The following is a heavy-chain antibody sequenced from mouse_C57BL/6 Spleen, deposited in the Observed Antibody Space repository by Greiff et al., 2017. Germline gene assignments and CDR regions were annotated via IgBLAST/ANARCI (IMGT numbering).Heavy chain of an antibody. CDR2: IDPNSGGT. D-gene: IGHD1-1*01. CDR1: GYTFTSYW. Sequence: QVHVKQPGAELVKPGASVKLSCKASGYTFTSYWMHWVKQRPGRGLEWIGRIDPNSGGTKYNEKFKSKATLTVDKPSSTAYMQLSSLTSEDSAVYYCARIHGSSPFYAMDYWGQGTSVTVSS. V-gene: IGHV1-72*01. J-gene: IGHJ4*01. CDR3: ARIHGSSPFYAMDY.